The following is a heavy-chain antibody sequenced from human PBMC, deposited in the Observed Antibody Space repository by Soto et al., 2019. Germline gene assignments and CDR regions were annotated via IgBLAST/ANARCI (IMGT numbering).Heavy chain of an antibody. V-gene: IGHV1-8*01. CDR2: MNPNNGNT. J-gene: IGHJ5*02. Sequence: QVQLVQSGAEVKKPGASVKVSCKASGYTFTNYDINWVRQATGQGLEWMGWMNPNNGNTGYAQKFQGRVTMTRNTSISTAYMELTSLRSEDTAFYYCARMNYYDTSGRPNWFDPWGHGTLVTVSS. D-gene: IGHD3-22*01. CDR3: ARMNYYDTSGRPNWFDP. CDR1: GYTFTNYD.